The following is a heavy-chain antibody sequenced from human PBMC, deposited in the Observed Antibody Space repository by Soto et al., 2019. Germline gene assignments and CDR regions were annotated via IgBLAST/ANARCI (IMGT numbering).Heavy chain of an antibody. J-gene: IGHJ6*03. CDR2: ISDSGNT. Sequence: SETLSLTCTVSGGSISSYYWTWIRQPLGKGLEWLGYISDSGNTNYNPSLKSRVAMSIDTSKRQLSLNLWSLTAADTAVYYCVRGNSGWSPYRSRLFHFYYMDVWGKGTTVTVSS. D-gene: IGHD6-19*01. CDR3: VRGNSGWSPYRSRLFHFYYMDV. V-gene: IGHV4-59*08. CDR1: GGSISSYY.